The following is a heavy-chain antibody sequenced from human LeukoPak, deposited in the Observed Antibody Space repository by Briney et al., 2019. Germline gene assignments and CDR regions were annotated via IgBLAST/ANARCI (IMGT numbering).Heavy chain of an antibody. CDR2: IIPMFGTT. CDR1: GGTFSNYA. J-gene: IGHJ6*03. D-gene: IGHD4-11*01. V-gene: IGHV1-69*05. Sequence: VASVKVSCKASGGTFSNYAISWVRQVPGQGLEWMGRIIPMFGTTNYAQKFQGRVTITTDESTSTAYMEVSSLRIEDTAVYYCASVTVTTWAPDGHMDVWGKGTTVTVSS. CDR3: ASVTVTTWAPDGHMDV.